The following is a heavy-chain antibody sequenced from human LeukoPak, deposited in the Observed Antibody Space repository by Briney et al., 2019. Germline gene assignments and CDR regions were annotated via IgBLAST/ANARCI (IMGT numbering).Heavy chain of an antibody. CDR1: GYTFTSYY. CDR3: ARDLIVGYSSGDIPGY. Sequence: ASVKVSCKASGYTFTSYYMHWVRQAPGQGLEWMGIINPSGGSTSYAQKFQGRVTMTRDMSTSTVYMELSSLRSEDTAVYYCARDLIVGYSSGDIPGYWGQGTLVTVSS. V-gene: IGHV1-46*01. CDR2: INPSGGST. J-gene: IGHJ4*02. D-gene: IGHD6-19*01.